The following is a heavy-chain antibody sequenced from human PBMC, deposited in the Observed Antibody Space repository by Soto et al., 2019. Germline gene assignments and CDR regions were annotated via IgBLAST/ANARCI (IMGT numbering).Heavy chain of an antibody. J-gene: IGHJ4*02. CDR3: AKHSGGSCYSSRDY. D-gene: IGHD2-15*01. CDR1: GFTFSSYA. Sequence: EVQLLESGGGLVQPGGSLRLSCAASGFTFSSYAMSWVRQAPGKGLEWVSAISGSGGSTYYADSVKGRFTISRDNSKNTLYLQMNSLRAVDTAVYYCAKHSGGSCYSSRDYWGQGTLVTVSS. CDR2: ISGSGGST. V-gene: IGHV3-23*01.